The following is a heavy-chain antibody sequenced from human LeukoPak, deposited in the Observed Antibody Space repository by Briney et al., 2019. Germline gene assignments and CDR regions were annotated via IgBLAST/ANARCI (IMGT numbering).Heavy chain of an antibody. J-gene: IGHJ4*02. Sequence: SETLSLTCAVYGGSFSGYYWSLIRQPPGKGLEWIGEINHSGSTNYNPSLKSRVTISVDTSKNQFSLKLSSVTAADTAVYYCARSGYSYGLFVWGQGTLVTVSS. V-gene: IGHV4-34*01. CDR3: ARSGYSYGLFV. D-gene: IGHD5-18*01. CDR1: GGSFSGYY. CDR2: INHSGST.